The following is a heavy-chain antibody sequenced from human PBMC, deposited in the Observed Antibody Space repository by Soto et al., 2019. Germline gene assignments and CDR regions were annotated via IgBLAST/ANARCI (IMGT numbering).Heavy chain of an antibody. J-gene: IGHJ6*03. CDR3: ARVRCSGGSCSSNYYYMDV. D-gene: IGHD2-15*01. CDR1: GFTFSAYG. Sequence: GGSLRLSCAASGFTFSAYGFHWVRQAPGEGLEYISAISPDGSRTFYANSVKGRFTISRDNSKNTLYLQVGGLRAEDMAVYYCARVRCSGGSCSSNYYYMDVWGKGTTVTVSS. V-gene: IGHV3-64*01. CDR2: ISPDGSRT.